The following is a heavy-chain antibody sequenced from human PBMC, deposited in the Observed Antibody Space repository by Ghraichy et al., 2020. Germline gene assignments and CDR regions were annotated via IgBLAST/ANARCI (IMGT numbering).Heavy chain of an antibody. J-gene: IGHJ6*02. CDR1: GFTFSNYG. D-gene: IGHD2-2*01. CDR2: ISYDGSNR. Sequence: LTCAASGFTFSNYGMHWVRQAPGKGLEWVAVISYDGSNRYYADSVKGRFTISRDNSKNTLYLQMNSLRAEDTAVYYCAKVCRSTSCDGMDVWGQGTTVTVSS. V-gene: IGHV3-30*18. CDR3: AKVCRSTSCDGMDV.